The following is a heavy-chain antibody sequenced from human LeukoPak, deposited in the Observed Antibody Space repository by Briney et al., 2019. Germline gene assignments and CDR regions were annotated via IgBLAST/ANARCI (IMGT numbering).Heavy chain of an antibody. V-gene: IGHV3-23*01. CDR2: ISGNGGST. CDR3: AKDGDYGDFDY. Sequence: PGGSLRLSCAASGSTFSIYAMSWVRQTPGKGLEWVSAISGNGGSTFYADSVKGRFSISRDNSKNTLYLQMNRLRGEDTAVYYCAKDGDYGDFDYWGQGTLVTVSS. D-gene: IGHD4-17*01. J-gene: IGHJ4*02. CDR1: GSTFSIYA.